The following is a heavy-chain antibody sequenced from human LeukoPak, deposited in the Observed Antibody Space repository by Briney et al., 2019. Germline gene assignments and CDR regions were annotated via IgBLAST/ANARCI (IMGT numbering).Heavy chain of an antibody. CDR3: ARSHDYGDY. Sequence: GASVKVSCKAPGYTFTSYAINWVRQAPGQGLEWMGWISTNTGNPTYAQGFTGRFVFSLDTSVSTAYLQISSLKADDTAVYYCARSHDYGDYWGQGTLVTVSS. J-gene: IGHJ4*02. V-gene: IGHV7-4-1*02. CDR1: GYTFTSYA. CDR2: ISTNTGNP.